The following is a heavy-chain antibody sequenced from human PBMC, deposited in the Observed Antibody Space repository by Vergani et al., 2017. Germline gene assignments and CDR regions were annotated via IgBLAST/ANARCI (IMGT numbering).Heavy chain of an antibody. CDR1: GDSVISTDYH. V-gene: IGHV4-39*01. CDR3: ASKRGACRAAYCHSYDF. Sequence: QVQLQESGPGLVKPSETLSLTCTVSGDSVISTDYHWGLIRQPPGKGLEWIGSMDYSGSTSYNPSLEIRISISFETPKNQFSLRLTSVTAADTAVYYCASKRGACRAAYCHSYDFWGPGTLVGVSS. CDR2: MDYSGST. D-gene: IGHD2-15*01. J-gene: IGHJ4*02.